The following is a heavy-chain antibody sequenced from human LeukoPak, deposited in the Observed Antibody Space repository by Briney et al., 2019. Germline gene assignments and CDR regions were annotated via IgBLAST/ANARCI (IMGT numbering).Heavy chain of an antibody. J-gene: IGHJ5*02. V-gene: IGHV4-59*01. Sequence: PSETLSLTCTVSGGSISSYYWSWIRQPPGKGLEWIGYIYYSGSTNYNPSLKSRVTISVDTSKNQFSLKLSSVTAADTAVYYCARVTYYDFWSGYYDRENWFDPWGQGTLVTVSS. CDR1: GGSISSYY. D-gene: IGHD3-3*01. CDR3: ARVTYYDFWSGYYDRENWFDP. CDR2: IYYSGST.